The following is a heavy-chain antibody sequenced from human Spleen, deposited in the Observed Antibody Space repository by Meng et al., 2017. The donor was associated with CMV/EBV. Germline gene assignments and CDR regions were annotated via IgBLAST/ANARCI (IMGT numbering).Heavy chain of an antibody. D-gene: IGHD2-2*02. CDR2: IREDGSSK. CDR3: ARAGLGYCSVTSCYNDY. J-gene: IGHJ4*02. Sequence: GGSLRLSCAASGFTVNSNYMSWVRQAPGKGLEWVANIREDGSSKYYADPVKGRFTISRDNAKNSLFLQMSSLRVEDTAMYYCARAGLGYCSVTSCYNDYWGQGTLVTVSS. V-gene: IGHV3-7*01. CDR1: GFTVNSNY.